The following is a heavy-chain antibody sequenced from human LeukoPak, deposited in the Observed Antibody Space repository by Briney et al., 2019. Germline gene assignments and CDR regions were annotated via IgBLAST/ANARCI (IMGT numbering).Heavy chain of an antibody. V-gene: IGHV3-11*01. D-gene: IGHD3-10*01. Sequence: PGGSLRLSCAASGFTFSDYYMSWIRQAPGKGLEWVSYISSSGSTIYYADSVKGRFTISRDNSKNTLYLQMNSLRAEDTAVYYCARVLGFGEFSFDYWGQGTLVTVSS. J-gene: IGHJ4*02. CDR1: GFTFSDYY. CDR3: ARVLGFGEFSFDY. CDR2: ISSSGSTI.